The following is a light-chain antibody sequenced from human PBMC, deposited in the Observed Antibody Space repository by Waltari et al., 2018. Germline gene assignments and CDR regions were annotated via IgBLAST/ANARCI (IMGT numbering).Light chain of an antibody. CDR3: QSYDNSLSGSRV. V-gene: IGLV1-40*01. CDR1: SPHIGAGHD. CDR2: ANS. Sequence: QSVLTQPPSVSGAPGQRVTISCTGSSPHIGAGHDVHWYQQLPGTAPKLLIYANSNRPSGVPDRFSGSKSGTSASLAITGLQAEDEADYYCQSYDNSLSGSRVFGGGTKLTVL. J-gene: IGLJ3*02.